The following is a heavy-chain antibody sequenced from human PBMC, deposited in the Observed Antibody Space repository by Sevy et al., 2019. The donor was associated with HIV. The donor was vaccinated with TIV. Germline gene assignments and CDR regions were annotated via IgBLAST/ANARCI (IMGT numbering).Heavy chain of an antibody. D-gene: IGHD6-13*01. J-gene: IGHJ4*02. V-gene: IGHV3-23*01. CDR3: AKAAVTGPLDY. Sequence: GGCLRLSCAASGFTFSSYAMSWVRQAPGKGLEWVSTISGSGGDTYYADSVKDRFTISRDNSKNTLYLQMNSLRAEVTALYYGAKAAVTGPLDYWGQGTLVTVSS. CDR1: GFTFSSYA. CDR2: ISGSGGDT.